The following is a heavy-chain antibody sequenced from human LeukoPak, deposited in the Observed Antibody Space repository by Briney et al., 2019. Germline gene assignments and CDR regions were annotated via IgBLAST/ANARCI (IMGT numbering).Heavy chain of an antibody. CDR2: IYYSGST. J-gene: IGHJ4*02. Sequence: PSETLSLTCTVSGGSISSYYWSWIRQPPGKGLEWIGYIYYSGSTNNNPSLRSRVTISLDTSKNQFSLRLSSVTAADTAVYYCARHFSYYDSSGYYYGPFFDYWGQGTLVTVSS. D-gene: IGHD3-22*01. V-gene: IGHV4-59*08. CDR3: ARHFSYYDSSGYYYGPFFDY. CDR1: GGSISSYY.